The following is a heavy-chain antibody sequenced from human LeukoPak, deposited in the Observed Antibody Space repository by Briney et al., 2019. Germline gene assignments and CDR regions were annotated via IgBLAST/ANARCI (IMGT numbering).Heavy chain of an antibody. CDR1: GGSISSSNW. V-gene: IGHV4-4*02. D-gene: IGHD3-22*01. CDR2: IYHSGGT. Sequence: PSGTLSLTCAVSGGSISSSNWWSWVRQPPGKGLEWIGYIYHSGGTYYNPSLKSRVTISVDTSKNQFSLKLSSVTAADTAVYYCAREHYYDSSGYPNDAFDIWGQGIMVTVSS. J-gene: IGHJ3*02. CDR3: AREHYYDSSGYPNDAFDI.